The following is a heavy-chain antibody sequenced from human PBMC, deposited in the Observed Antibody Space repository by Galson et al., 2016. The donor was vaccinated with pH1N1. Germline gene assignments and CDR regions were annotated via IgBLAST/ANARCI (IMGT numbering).Heavy chain of an antibody. J-gene: IGHJ5*02. D-gene: IGHD3-10*01. V-gene: IGHV4-61*02. CDR3: ARGGEEVLTFGEPHDWFDP. Sequence: TLSLTCTVSGGSISSRTYYWSWIRQPAGKGLEWIGLVYSSGSTRYNPSLKSRVTISADTSKSQLSLKMTSVTAADTAGYYCARGGEEVLTFGEPHDWFDPWGQGMLVTGSS. CDR2: VYSSGST. CDR1: GGSISSRTYY.